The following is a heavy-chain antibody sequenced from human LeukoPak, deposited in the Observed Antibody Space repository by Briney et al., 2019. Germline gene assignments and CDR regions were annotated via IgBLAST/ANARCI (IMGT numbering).Heavy chain of an antibody. J-gene: IGHJ4*02. CDR2: ISYDGSNK. CDR1: GFTFSSYG. V-gene: IGHV3-30*18. Sequence: GGSLRLSCAASGFTFSSYGMHWVRQAPGKGLEWVAVISYDGSNKYYADSVKGRFTISRDNSKNTLYLQTNSLRAEDTAVYYCAKDHVRFPPYQLLSHWGQGTLVTVSS. D-gene: IGHD2-2*01. CDR3: AKDHVRFPPYQLLSH.